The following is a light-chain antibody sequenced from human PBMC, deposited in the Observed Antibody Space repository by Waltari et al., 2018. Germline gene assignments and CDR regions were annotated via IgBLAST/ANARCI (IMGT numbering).Light chain of an antibody. CDR1: QSVSSTY. J-gene: IGKJ2*01. V-gene: IGKV3-20*01. CDR3: QYYGGSYS. CDR2: VAS. Sequence: EIVLTQSPGTLSLSPGERATLSCRASQSVSSTYLAWYQQKPGQAPRLLPYVASRRATGVPDRFSGSGSGPDFTLTISRLEPEDFAVYYCQYYGGSYSFGQGTKLEIK.